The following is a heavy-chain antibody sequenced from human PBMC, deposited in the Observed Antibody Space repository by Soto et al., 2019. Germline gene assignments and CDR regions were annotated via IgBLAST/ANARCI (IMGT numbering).Heavy chain of an antibody. D-gene: IGHD3-22*01. J-gene: IGHJ5*02. V-gene: IGHV1-2*02. CDR2: INPNSGGT. Sequence: ASVKVSCKASGYTFTGYYMHWVRQAPGQGLEWMGWINPNSGGTNYAQKFQGRVTTTRDTSISTAYMELSRLRSDDTAVYYCARHYYDSSGYYLNNWFDPWGQGTLVTVSS. CDR1: GYTFTGYY. CDR3: ARHYYDSSGYYLNNWFDP.